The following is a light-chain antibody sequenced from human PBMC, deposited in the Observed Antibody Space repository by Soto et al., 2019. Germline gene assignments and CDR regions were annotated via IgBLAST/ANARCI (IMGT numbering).Light chain of an antibody. CDR2: GAS. Sequence: EIVLTQSPATLSVSPGESATLSCRASQSVSSNLAWYQQKPGQAPRLLIYGASTRATGIPARFSGSGSGTEFTLTITSLQSEDFAVYYCQQYENWPYTFGQGTRLENK. CDR3: QQYENWPYT. V-gene: IGKV3-15*01. CDR1: QSVSSN. J-gene: IGKJ5*01.